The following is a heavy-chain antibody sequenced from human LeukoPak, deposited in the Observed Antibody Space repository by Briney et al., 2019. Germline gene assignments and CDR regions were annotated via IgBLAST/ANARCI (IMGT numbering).Heavy chain of an antibody. V-gene: IGHV4-59*01. D-gene: IGHD2-2*01. CDR3: ARSYCSSSSCYGDDAFDI. CDR1: GGSFSGYY. Sequence: SETLSLTCAVYGGSFSGYYRSWIRQPPGKGLEWIGYIYYSGSTNYNPSLKSRVTISVDRSKNQFSLKLSSVTAADTAVYYCARSYCSSSSCYGDDAFDIWGQGTMVTVSS. CDR2: IYYSGST. J-gene: IGHJ3*02.